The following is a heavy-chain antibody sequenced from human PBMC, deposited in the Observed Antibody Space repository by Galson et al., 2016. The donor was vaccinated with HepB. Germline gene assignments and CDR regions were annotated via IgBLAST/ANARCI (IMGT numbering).Heavy chain of an antibody. CDR1: GFTFSSYS. V-gene: IGHV3-48*02. Sequence: SLRLSCAASGFTFSSYSMNWVRQAPGKGLEWVSYITTSSSTTSYADSVKGRFTISRDNAKNSLYLRMNSLRDEDTAVYNCARDVDWAFDYWGQGTLVTASS. J-gene: IGHJ4*02. CDR3: ARDVDWAFDY. CDR2: ITTSSSTT. D-gene: IGHD3-9*01.